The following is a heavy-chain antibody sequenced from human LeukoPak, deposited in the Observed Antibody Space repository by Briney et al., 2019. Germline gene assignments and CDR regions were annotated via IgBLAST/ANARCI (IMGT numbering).Heavy chain of an antibody. CDR1: GFTFSSYW. D-gene: IGHD4-17*01. J-gene: IGHJ5*02. CDR3: IVFGDSNH. CDR2: INHNGNVN. Sequence: GGSLRLSCAASGFTFSSYWMNWARQAPGKGLEWVASINHNGNVNYYVDSVKGRFTISRDNAKNTLYLQINSLRVEDTAVYYCIVFGDSNHWGQGTLVTVSS. V-gene: IGHV3-7*03.